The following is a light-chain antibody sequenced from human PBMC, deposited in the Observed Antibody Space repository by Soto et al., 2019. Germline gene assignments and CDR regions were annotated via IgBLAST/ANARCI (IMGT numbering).Light chain of an antibody. CDR3: QQYDSFSQT. V-gene: IGKV1-5*01. Sequence: DIQMTQSPSTLSASVGDRVTITCRARQSISNSLAWYQQKPGKAPKLLIYDASSLESGVPSRFSGSGSGTEFTLTISSLQPDDFAAYYCQQYDSFSQTFGQGTKVEIK. CDR2: DAS. J-gene: IGKJ1*01. CDR1: QSISNS.